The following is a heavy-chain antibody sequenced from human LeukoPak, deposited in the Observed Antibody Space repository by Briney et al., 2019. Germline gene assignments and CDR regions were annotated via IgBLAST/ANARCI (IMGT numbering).Heavy chain of an antibody. J-gene: IGHJ4*02. CDR2: INPNSGGT. CDR3: ARLETSLYYFDY. Sequence: ASVKVSRKASGYTFTGYYMHWVRQAPGQGLEWMGWINPNSGGTNYAQKFQGRVTMTRDTSISTAYMELSRLRSDDTAVYYCARLETSLYYFDYWGQGTLVTVSS. CDR1: GYTFTGYY. V-gene: IGHV1-2*02. D-gene: IGHD5-24*01.